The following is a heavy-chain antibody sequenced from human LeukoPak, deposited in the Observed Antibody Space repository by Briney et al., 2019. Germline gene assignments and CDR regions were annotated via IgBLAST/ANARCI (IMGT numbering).Heavy chain of an antibody. V-gene: IGHV3-48*02. D-gene: IGHD3-10*01. J-gene: IGHJ6*02. CDR3: ARVGRGLYSMDA. CDR1: GFTFSGYE. CDR2: IINSSGTI. Sequence: GGSLRLSCAASGFTFSGYEMNWVRQAPGEGLEWVSYIINSSGTIYYADSVQGRFTISRDNAKNSLYLQMNSLRDEDTAVYYCARVGRGLYSMDAWGQGTTVTVSS.